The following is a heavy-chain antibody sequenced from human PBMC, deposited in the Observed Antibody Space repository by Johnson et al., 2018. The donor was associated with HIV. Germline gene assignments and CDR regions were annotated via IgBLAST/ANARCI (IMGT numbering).Heavy chain of an antibody. CDR3: AKDLGIVGAVHRTFDV. V-gene: IGHV3-7*01. J-gene: IGHJ3*01. Sequence: VQLVESGGGLVQPGGSLRLSCAASGFTFSSYWMSWVRQAPGKGLEWVANIKQDGSEKNYVDSVKGRFTISRDNSKNTLYLQMNSLRAEDTAVYYCAKDLGIVGAVHRTFDVWGQGTMVTVSS. D-gene: IGHD1-26*01. CDR2: IKQDGSEK. CDR1: GFTFSSYW.